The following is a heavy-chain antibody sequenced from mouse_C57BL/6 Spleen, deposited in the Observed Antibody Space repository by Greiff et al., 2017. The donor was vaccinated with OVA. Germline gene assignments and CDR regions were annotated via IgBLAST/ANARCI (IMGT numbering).Heavy chain of an antibody. J-gene: IGHJ4*01. Sequence: VQLKQSGPELVKPGASVKISCKASGYSFTDYNMNWVKQSNGKSLEWIGVINPNYGTTSYNQKFKGKATLTVDQSSSTAYMQLNSLTSEDSAVYYCAKGPVVATYYYAMDYWGQGTSVTVSS. CDR2: INPNYGTT. V-gene: IGHV1-39*01. CDR3: AKGPVVATYYYAMDY. CDR1: GYSFTDYN. D-gene: IGHD1-1*01.